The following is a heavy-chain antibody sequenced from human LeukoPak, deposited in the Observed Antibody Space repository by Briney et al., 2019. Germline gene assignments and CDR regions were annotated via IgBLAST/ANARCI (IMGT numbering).Heavy chain of an antibody. J-gene: IGHJ6*03. CDR2: ISSSGSTI. CDR1: GFTFSNYG. V-gene: IGHV3-48*04. CDR3: ARVHRDYYYMDV. D-gene: IGHD1-14*01. Sequence: GGTLRLSCAASGFTFSNYGLSWVRQAPGKGLEWVSYISSSGSTIYYADSVKGRFTISRDNAKNSLYLQMNSLRAEDTAVYYCARVHRDYYYMDVWGKGTTVTVSS.